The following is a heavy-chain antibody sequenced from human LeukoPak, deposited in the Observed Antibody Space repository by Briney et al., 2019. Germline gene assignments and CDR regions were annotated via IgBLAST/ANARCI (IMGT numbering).Heavy chain of an antibody. Sequence: SETLSLTCTVSGYPISSDYYWGWIRQPPGQGLEWIGSISHSGSTYYNPSLKSRVTISVDTSKNQFSLKVNSVTAADTAAYYCARSQQWLTSYYTFGYWGQGTLVTVSS. CDR2: ISHSGST. V-gene: IGHV4-38-2*02. J-gene: IGHJ4*02. D-gene: IGHD3-9*01. CDR3: ARSQQWLTSYYTFGY. CDR1: GYPISSDYY.